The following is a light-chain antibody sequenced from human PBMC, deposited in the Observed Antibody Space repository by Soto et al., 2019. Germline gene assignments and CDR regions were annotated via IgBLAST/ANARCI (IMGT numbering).Light chain of an antibody. V-gene: IGKV1-39*01. CDR2: AAS. CDR1: QSISRY. J-gene: IGKJ1*01. CDR3: QQRHSTPQT. Sequence: DIQMTQSPSSLSASVGDRVTITCRSSQSISRYLNWYQQKPGKAPKLLIYAASSLQSGVPSRFSGTVSGTDFTLTIRSLQTEDCATYYGQQRHSTPQTFCQVTKVEIK.